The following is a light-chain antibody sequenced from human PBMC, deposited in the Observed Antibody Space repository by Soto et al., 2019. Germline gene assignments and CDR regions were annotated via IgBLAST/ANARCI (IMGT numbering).Light chain of an antibody. V-gene: IGKV1-5*01. CDR3: QQYNTYST. CDR1: QSISRW. CDR2: DAS. Sequence: DVRRTPYPNSLAAAVGVGVGSRRRASQSISRWLAWYQQKPGKAPKALIYDASTLRSGVPSRFSGGGSGTAFTLSISSLQPDDFATYYCQQYNTYSTFGQGTRLEIK. J-gene: IGKJ5*01.